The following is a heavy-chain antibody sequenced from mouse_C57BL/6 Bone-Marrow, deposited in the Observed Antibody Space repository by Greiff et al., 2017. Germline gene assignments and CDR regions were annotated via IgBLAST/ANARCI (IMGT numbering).Heavy chain of an antibody. D-gene: IGHD2-4*01. CDR1: GFSLTSYG. CDR3: AKKGIYYDYDAFYYYAMDY. CDR2: IWGDGST. J-gene: IGHJ4*01. Sequence: VQLKESGPGLVAPSQSLSITCTVSGFSLTSYGVSWVRQPPGKGLEWLGVIWGDGSTNYHSALISRLSISKDNSKSQVFLKLNSLQTDDTATYYCAKKGIYYDYDAFYYYAMDYWGQGTSVTVSS. V-gene: IGHV2-3*01.